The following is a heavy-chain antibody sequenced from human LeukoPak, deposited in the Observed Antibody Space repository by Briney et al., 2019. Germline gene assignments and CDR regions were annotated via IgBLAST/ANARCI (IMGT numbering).Heavy chain of an antibody. D-gene: IGHD3-3*01. Sequence: SETLSLTRTVSGDSIGSHYWSWIRQPAGKGLEWIGRIYPSGTTNYNPSLKSRVTISIDTSKNQFSLKLSSVTAADTAVYYCARDPFDFWSGSILDWGQGTLATVSS. V-gene: IGHV4-4*07. J-gene: IGHJ4*02. CDR2: IYPSGTT. CDR3: ARDPFDFWSGSILD. CDR1: GDSIGSHY.